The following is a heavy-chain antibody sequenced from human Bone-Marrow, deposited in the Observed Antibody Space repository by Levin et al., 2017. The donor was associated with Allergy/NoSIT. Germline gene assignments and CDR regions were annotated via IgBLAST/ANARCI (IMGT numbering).Heavy chain of an antibody. D-gene: IGHD3-10*01. Sequence: SQTLSLTCTVSGGSIRSSSYYWGWIRQPPGKGLEWIGSIYYSGSTYYNPSLKSRVTISVDTSKNQFSLKLSSVTAADTSVYYCARGQLLWFGAYWFDPWGQGTLVTVSS. CDR3: ARGQLLWFGAYWFDP. J-gene: IGHJ5*02. V-gene: IGHV4-39*07. CDR1: GGSIRSSSYY. CDR2: IYYSGST.